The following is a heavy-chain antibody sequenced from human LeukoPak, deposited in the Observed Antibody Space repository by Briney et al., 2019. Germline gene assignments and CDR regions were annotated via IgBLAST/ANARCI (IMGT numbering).Heavy chain of an antibody. Sequence: GGSLRLSCAASGFTFSTYNMNWVRQAPGKGLEWVAVISYDGSNKYYADSVKGRFTISRDNSKNTLYLQMNSLRAEDTAVYYCAREGLPYYGSGIAFDYWGQGTLVTVSS. V-gene: IGHV3-30*01. CDR2: ISYDGSNK. D-gene: IGHD3-10*01. CDR1: GFTFSTYN. CDR3: AREGLPYYGSGIAFDY. J-gene: IGHJ4*02.